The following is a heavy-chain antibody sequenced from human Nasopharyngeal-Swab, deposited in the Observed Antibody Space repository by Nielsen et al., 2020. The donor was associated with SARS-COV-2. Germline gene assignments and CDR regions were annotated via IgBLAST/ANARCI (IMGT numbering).Heavy chain of an antibody. Sequence: VRQMPGKGLEWLGRIDPSDSYTNYSPSFQGHVTISADKSISTAYLQWSSLKASDTAMYYCVTSYYYGSGSYYTFSYYYGMDVWGQGTTVTVSS. D-gene: IGHD3-10*01. V-gene: IGHV5-10-1*01. J-gene: IGHJ6*02. CDR2: IDPSDSYT. CDR3: VTSYYYGSGSYYTFSYYYGMDV.